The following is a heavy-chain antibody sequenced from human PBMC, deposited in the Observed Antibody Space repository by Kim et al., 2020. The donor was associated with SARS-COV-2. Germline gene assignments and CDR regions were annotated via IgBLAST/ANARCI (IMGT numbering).Heavy chain of an antibody. CDR2: TI. CDR3: ARVGFVRFDY. Sequence: TIYYADSVKGRFTISRDNAKNSLYLQMNSLRAEDTAVYYCARVGFVRFDYWGQGTLVTVSS. J-gene: IGHJ4*02. V-gene: IGHV3-48*04.